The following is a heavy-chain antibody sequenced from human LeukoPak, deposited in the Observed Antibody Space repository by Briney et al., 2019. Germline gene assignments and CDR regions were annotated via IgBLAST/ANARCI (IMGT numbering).Heavy chain of an antibody. D-gene: IGHD6-13*01. CDR2: IYYSGST. J-gene: IGHJ5*02. CDR3: ARVNSSWRRLYNWFDP. V-gene: IGHV4-30-4*02. Sequence: PSETLSLTCTVSGGSISSGDYYWSWIRQPPGKGLEWIGYIYYSGSTYYNPSLKSRVTISVDTSKNQFSLKLSSVTAADTAVYYCARVNSSWRRLYNWFDPWGQGTLVTVSS. CDR1: GGSISSGDYY.